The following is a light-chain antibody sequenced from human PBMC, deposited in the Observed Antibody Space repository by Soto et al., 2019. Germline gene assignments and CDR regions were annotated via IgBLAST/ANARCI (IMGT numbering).Light chain of an antibody. CDR2: AAS. CDR3: QQYGSSLSLT. J-gene: IGKJ4*01. V-gene: IGKV3-20*01. Sequence: EIVLTQSPGTLSLSPGERTTLSCRASQSVSSSYLAWYQQKPGQAPRLLIYAASSRATGIPDRFSGSGSGTDFTLTINRLEPEDFAVYYCQQYGSSLSLTFGGGTKVEIK. CDR1: QSVSSSY.